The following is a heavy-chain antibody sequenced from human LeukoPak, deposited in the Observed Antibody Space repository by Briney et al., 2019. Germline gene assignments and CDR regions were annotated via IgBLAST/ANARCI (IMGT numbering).Heavy chain of an antibody. CDR3: GKGSINMVRGGIDY. CDR2: ITSSGIT. J-gene: IGHJ4*02. Sequence: SGGSLRLSCAASGFTFDDYAMHWVRQAPGKGLEWVSGITSSGITYYADSVKGRFTVSRDNSKNTLYLQMNSLRAEDTALYYCGKGSINMVRGGIDYWGQGTLVTVSS. V-gene: IGHV3-9*01. D-gene: IGHD3-10*01. CDR1: GFTFDDYA.